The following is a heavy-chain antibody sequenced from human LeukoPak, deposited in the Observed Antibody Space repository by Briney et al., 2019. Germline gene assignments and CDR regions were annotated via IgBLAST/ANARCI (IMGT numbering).Heavy chain of an antibody. V-gene: IGHV4-59*01. J-gene: IGHJ4*02. CDR2: YHYSGST. CDR3: ARGGSFDT. D-gene: IGHD3-16*01. CDR1: GGSFSGYY. Sequence: SETLSLTCAVYGGSFSGYYWNWLRQSPGKGLEWIGHYHYSGSTNYNPSLESRVTISIDTSKRQFSLKLNSVTAADTAVYYCARGGSFDTWGQGMLVTVSS.